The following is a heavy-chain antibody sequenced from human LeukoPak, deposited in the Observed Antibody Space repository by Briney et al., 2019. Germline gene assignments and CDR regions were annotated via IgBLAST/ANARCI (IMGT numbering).Heavy chain of an antibody. CDR2: ISGSGGST. CDR1: GFTFSSYA. V-gene: IGHV3-23*01. D-gene: IGHD3-16*02. Sequence: PGGSLRLSCAASGFTFSSYAMSWVRQAPGKGLEWVSAISGSGGSTYYADSVKGRFTISRDNSKNTLYLQMNSLRAEDTAVYYCANYDYVWGSYRRHYFDYWGQGTLVTVSS. J-gene: IGHJ4*02. CDR3: ANYDYVWGSYRRHYFDY.